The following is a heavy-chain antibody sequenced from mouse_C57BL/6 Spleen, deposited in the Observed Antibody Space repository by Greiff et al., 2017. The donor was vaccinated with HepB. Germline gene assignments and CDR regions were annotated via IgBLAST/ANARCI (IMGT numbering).Heavy chain of an antibody. V-gene: IGHV1-59*01. CDR1: GYTFTSYW. Sequence: QVQLKQPGAELVRPGTSVKLSCKASGYTFTSYWMHWVKQRPGQGLEWIGVIDPSDSYTNYNQKFKGKATLTVDTSSSTAYMQLSSLTSEDSAVYYCARGDSSFAWFAYWGQGTLVTVSA. CDR3: ARGDSSFAWFAY. CDR2: IDPSDSYT. D-gene: IGHD3-3*01. J-gene: IGHJ3*01.